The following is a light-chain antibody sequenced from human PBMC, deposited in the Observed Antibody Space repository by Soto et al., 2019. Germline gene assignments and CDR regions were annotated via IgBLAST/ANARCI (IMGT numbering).Light chain of an antibody. CDR2: EVS. V-gene: IGLV2-14*01. J-gene: IGLJ3*02. CDR1: SSDVGGYNY. Sequence: QSALTQPASVSGSPGQSITISCTGTSSDVGGYNYVSWYQHHPGKAPKLMIYEVSHRPSGVSNRFSGSKSGNTASLTTSGLKAEYGGDYTRSSFTGGSTPVFGGGTKVTVL. CDR3: SSFTGGSTPV.